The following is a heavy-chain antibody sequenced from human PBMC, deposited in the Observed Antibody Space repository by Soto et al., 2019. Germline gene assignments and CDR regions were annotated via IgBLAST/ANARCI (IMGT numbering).Heavy chain of an antibody. Sequence: SETLSLTCTVSGGSISSGDYYWSWIRQPPGKGLEWIGYIYYSGSTYYNPSLKRRVTISVDTSKNQFSLKLSSVTAADTAVYYCARGGTSYYYDSSGYYYVSGAFDIWGQGTMVTVSS. J-gene: IGHJ3*02. CDR3: ARGGTSYYYDSSGYYYVSGAFDI. CDR1: GGSISSGDYY. CDR2: IYYSGST. V-gene: IGHV4-30-4*01. D-gene: IGHD3-22*01.